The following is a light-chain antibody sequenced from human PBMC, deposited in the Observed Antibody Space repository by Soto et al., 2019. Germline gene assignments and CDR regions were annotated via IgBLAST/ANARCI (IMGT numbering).Light chain of an antibody. Sequence: EIVLTQSPGTLSLSPGEGAALSFRASQSLSSNSLAWYQHKPGQAPRLLIYGASSKATGVPDRFYGTGSGTDFTLTISRLEPEDFAVYYCQQYSSSPQTFGQGTKVDI. CDR3: QQYSSSPQT. CDR2: GAS. CDR1: QSLSSNS. J-gene: IGKJ1*01. V-gene: IGKV3-20*01.